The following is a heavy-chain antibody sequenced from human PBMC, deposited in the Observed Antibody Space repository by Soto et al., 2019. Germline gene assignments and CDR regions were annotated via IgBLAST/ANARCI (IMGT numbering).Heavy chain of an antibody. CDR1: GYTFTGYY. Sequence: ASVKVSCKASGYTFTGYYMHWVRQASGQGLEWMGWIIPNSDGTNYAQKFQGRVTMTRDTSISTAYMELNRLRSDDTAVYYCARDLRLYAFDIWGQGTMVTVSS. CDR2: IIPNSDGT. V-gene: IGHV1-2*02. CDR3: ARDLRLYAFDI. D-gene: IGHD2-15*01. J-gene: IGHJ3*02.